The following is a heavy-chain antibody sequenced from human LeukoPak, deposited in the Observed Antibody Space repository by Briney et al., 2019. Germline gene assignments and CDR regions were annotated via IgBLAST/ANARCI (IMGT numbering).Heavy chain of an antibody. J-gene: IGHJ3*02. V-gene: IGHV1-18*01. D-gene: IGHD2-2*01. CDR3: AAKYQPLLHDAFDI. Sequence: ASVKVSCKASGYTFTSYGISWVRQAPGQGLEWMGWISAYNGNTNYAQKLQGRVTMTTDTSTSTAYMELRSLRSDDTAVYYCAAKYQPLLHDAFDIWGQGTMVTVSS. CDR2: ISAYNGNT. CDR1: GYTFTSYG.